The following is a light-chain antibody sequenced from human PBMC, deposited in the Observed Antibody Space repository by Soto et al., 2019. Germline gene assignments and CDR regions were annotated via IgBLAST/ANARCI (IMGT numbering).Light chain of an antibody. CDR1: QNINRF. Sequence: DLQMTQSPSSLSASVGDSVTITCRASQNINRFLNWYQQQPGRAPKLLIYGASSLQSGVPSTFSGSGSGTHFTLTISSLQPEDFATYFCQQSYTTPRTFGQGTKVEIK. CDR3: QQSYTTPRT. J-gene: IGKJ1*01. CDR2: GAS. V-gene: IGKV1-39*01.